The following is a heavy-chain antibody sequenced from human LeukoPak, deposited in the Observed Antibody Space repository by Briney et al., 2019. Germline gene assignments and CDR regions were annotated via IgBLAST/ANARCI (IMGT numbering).Heavy chain of an antibody. V-gene: IGHV1-2*02. CDR2: INPNSGGT. J-gene: IGHJ4*02. D-gene: IGHD6-13*01. Sequence: ASVKVSCKASGYTFTGYYMHWVRQAPGQGLEWMGWINPNSGGTNYAQKFQGRVTMTRDTSISTAYMELSRLRSGDTAVYYCARVYSSSPDFDCWGQGTLVTVSS. CDR1: GYTFTGYY. CDR3: ARVYSSSPDFDC.